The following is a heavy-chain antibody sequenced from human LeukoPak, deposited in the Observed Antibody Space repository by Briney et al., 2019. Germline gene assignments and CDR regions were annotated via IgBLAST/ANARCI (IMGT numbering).Heavy chain of an antibody. Sequence: GGSLRLSCAASGFTFSNYAMHWVRQAPGKGLEWVAVIWYDGSPKYYPDSVKGRFTISRDNSKSTLYLQMNSLRAEDTALYHCARNNGMDVWGQGTTVIVSS. CDR3: ARNNGMDV. V-gene: IGHV3-33*01. J-gene: IGHJ6*02. CDR1: GFTFSNYA. CDR2: IWYDGSPK.